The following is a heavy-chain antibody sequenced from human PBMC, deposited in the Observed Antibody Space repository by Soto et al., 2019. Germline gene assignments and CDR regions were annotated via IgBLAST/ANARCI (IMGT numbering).Heavy chain of an antibody. CDR3: ARTYNWNDEFDAFDI. D-gene: IGHD1-1*01. CDR1: GFTCSSYA. Sequence: QVQLVESGGGVVQPGRSLRLSCAASGFTCSSYAMHWVRQAPGKGLEWVAVISYDGSNKYYADSVKGRFTISRDNSKNTLYLQMNSLRAEDTAVYYCARTYNWNDEFDAFDIWGQGTMVTVSS. V-gene: IGHV3-30-3*01. CDR2: ISYDGSNK. J-gene: IGHJ3*02.